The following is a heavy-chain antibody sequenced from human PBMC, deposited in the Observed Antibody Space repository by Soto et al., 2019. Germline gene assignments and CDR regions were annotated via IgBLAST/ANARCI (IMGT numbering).Heavy chain of an antibody. Sequence: QVQLVESRGGLVQPGRSLTLSCAASEFTFSSYGIHWVRQAPGKGLEWVAIISYDGNNKQYADSVKGRFTISRDNSKSTVHLQMNSLRVEDTAVYYCARDTYYHDSSGYYVFDYWGQGTLVTVSS. V-gene: IGHV3-30*03. CDR3: ARDTYYHDSSGYYVFDY. CDR1: EFTFSSYG. CDR2: ISYDGNNK. D-gene: IGHD3-22*01. J-gene: IGHJ4*02.